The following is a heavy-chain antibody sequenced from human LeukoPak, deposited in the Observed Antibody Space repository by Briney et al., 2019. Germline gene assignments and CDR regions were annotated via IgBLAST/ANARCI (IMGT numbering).Heavy chain of an antibody. CDR1: GFIVSRSY. CDR3: TRVSGSYDASDI. D-gene: IGHD3-10*01. J-gene: IGHJ3*02. V-gene: IGHV3-53*01. Sequence: PGGSLRLSCAASGFIVSRSYMGWVRQAPGKGLEWVSVIYSGGSTYYADSVKGRFTISRDDSKNTVYLQMNSLRAEDTAAYYCTRVSGSYDASDIWGQGTMVIVSS. CDR2: IYSGGST.